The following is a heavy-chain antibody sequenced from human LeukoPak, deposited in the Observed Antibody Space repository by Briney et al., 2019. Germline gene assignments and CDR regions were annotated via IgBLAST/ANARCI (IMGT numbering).Heavy chain of an antibody. D-gene: IGHD3-3*01. Sequence: GASVKVSCKASGGTFSSYAISWVRQAPGQGLEWMGGIIPIFGTANYAQKFQGRVTITADESTSTAYMELSSLRSEDTAVYYCARQSKPELTIFGVVPTYYFDYWGQGTLVTVSS. V-gene: IGHV1-69*13. J-gene: IGHJ4*02. CDR1: GGTFSSYA. CDR3: ARQSKPELTIFGVVPTYYFDY. CDR2: IIPIFGTA.